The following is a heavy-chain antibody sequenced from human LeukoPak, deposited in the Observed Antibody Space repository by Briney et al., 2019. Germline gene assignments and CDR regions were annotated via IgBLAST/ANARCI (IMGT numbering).Heavy chain of an antibody. J-gene: IGHJ4*02. Sequence: SETLSLTCTVSGDSISSYYWSWIRQPPGKGLEWIGYIYYTGSTNYNPSLKSRVTMSVDTSKNQFTLNLKSVTPEDTAVYYCARNLIPEQLVLNFWGQGTLVTVSS. CDR3: ARNLIPEQLVLNF. CDR1: GDSISSYY. V-gene: IGHV4-59*01. D-gene: IGHD6-13*01. CDR2: IYYTGST.